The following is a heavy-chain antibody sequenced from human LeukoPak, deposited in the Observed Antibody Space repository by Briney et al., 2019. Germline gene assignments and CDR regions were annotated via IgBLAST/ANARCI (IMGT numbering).Heavy chain of an antibody. Sequence: GSLRLSCAASGFTFSSYDMHWVRQATGKGLEWVSAIGTAGDTYYPGSVKGRFTISRENAKNSLYLQMNSLRAGDTAVYYCARGGRYQPLLYSFVDAFDIWGQGTMVTVSS. V-gene: IGHV3-13*01. D-gene: IGHD2-2*02. CDR2: IGTAGDT. J-gene: IGHJ3*02. CDR1: GFTFSSYD. CDR3: ARGGRYQPLLYSFVDAFDI.